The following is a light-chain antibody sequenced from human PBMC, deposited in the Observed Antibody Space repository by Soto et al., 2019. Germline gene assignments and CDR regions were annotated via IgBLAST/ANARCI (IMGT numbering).Light chain of an antibody. J-gene: IGKJ2*01. CDR2: EAS. Sequence: DIQMTQSPSTLSASVGDRVTITCRASQSISGSLAWYQQKPGKAPKLLIYEASNLKSGVPSRFSGSGSGTEYTLTISSLQPDDSASYYCHQYGSSPPYTFGQGTNLEI. V-gene: IGKV1-5*03. CDR3: HQYGSSPPYT. CDR1: QSISGS.